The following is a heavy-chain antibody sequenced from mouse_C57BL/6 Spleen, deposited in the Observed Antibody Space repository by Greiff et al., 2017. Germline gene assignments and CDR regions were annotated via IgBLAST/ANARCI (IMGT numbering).Heavy chain of an antibody. CDR2: IDPSDSET. D-gene: IGHD1-1*01. CDR1: GYTFTSYW. V-gene: IGHV1-52*01. J-gene: IGHJ4*01. Sequence: QVQLQQPGAELVRPGSSVKLSCKASGYTFTSYWMHWVKQRPIQGLEWIGNIDPSDSETHYNQKFKDKATLTVDKSSSTAYMQLSSLTSEDSAVYYCARAGVVANYAMDYWGQGTSVTVSS. CDR3: ARAGVVANYAMDY.